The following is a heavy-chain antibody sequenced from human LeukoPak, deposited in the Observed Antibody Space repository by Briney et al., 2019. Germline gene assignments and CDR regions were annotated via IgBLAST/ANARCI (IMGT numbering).Heavy chain of an antibody. CDR3: TTCGGDCYFNY. V-gene: IGHV3-15*01. CDR1: GFTFSNAW. CDR2: IKGKPDGETT. Sequence: GGSLRLSCAASGFTFSNAWMNWVRQAPGKGLEWVGRIKGKPDGETTTYAAPVKGRFTISRDDSRNTLYLQMNSLKTEDTAVYYCTTCGGDCYFNYWGQGTLVTVSS. J-gene: IGHJ4*02. D-gene: IGHD2-21*02.